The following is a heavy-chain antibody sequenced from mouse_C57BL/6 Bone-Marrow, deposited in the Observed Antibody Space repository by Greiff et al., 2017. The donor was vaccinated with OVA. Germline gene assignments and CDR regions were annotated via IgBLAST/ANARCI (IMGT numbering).Heavy chain of an antibody. CDR1: GFSLTSYA. CDR2: IWTGGGT. D-gene: IGHD1-1*01. V-gene: IGHV2-9-1*01. CDR3: ARPITTVVPLAMDY. Sequence: VQRVESGPGLVAPSQSLSITCTVSGFSLTSYAISWVRQPPGKGLEWLGVIWTGGGTNYNSALKSRLSISKDNSKSQVFLKMNSLQTDDTARYYCARPITTVVPLAMDYWGQGTSVTVSS. J-gene: IGHJ4*01.